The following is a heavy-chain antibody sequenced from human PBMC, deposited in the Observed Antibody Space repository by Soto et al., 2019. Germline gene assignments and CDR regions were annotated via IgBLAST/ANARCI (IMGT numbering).Heavy chain of an antibody. CDR3: AKDRIPAGYYYGMDV. D-gene: IGHD6-25*01. CDR2: ISGSGGST. V-gene: IGHV3-23*01. Sequence: LRLSCAASGFTFSSYAMSWVRQAPGKGLEWVSAISGSGGSTYYADSVKGRFTISRDNSKNTLYLQMNSLRAEDTAVYYCAKDRIPAGYYYGMDVWGQGTTVTVSS. J-gene: IGHJ6*02. CDR1: GFTFSSYA.